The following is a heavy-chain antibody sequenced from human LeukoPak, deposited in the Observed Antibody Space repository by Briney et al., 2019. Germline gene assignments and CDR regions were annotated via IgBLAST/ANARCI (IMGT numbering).Heavy chain of an antibody. CDR3: ASQGDGDYVLYH. CDR1: GFTFSSDW. Sequence: GGSLRLSCEASGFTFSSDWMHWVRQAPGKGLVWVSRINNDGSTTAYADSVKGRFTISRDNSKNTLYLQMNSLRAEDTAVYYCASQGDGDYVLYHWGQGTLVTVSS. CDR2: INNDGSTT. J-gene: IGHJ5*02. D-gene: IGHD4-17*01. V-gene: IGHV3-74*01.